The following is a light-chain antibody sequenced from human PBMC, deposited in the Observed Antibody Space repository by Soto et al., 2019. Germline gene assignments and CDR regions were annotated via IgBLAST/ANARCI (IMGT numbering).Light chain of an antibody. CDR3: CSYAGSSTSWV. V-gene: IGLV2-23*01. J-gene: IGLJ3*02. Sequence: QSALTQPASVSGSPGQSITISCTGTSSDAGNYNFVSWYQQHPGKAPKVIIYEDSTRPSGVSNRTSGSKSGNTASLTISGLQAEDEADYYCCSYAGSSTSWVFGGGTKLTVL. CDR1: SSDAGNYNF. CDR2: EDS.